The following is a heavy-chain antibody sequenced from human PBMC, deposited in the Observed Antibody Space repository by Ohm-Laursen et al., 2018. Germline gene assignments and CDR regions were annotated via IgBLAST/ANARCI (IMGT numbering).Heavy chain of an antibody. CDR3: ARDAKSDFLDWLPAYYFDY. V-gene: IGHV1-2*02. CDR1: GYTFTGNY. J-gene: IGHJ4*02. D-gene: IGHD3-3*01. CDR2: INPDTGAT. Sequence: SVKVSCKASGYTFTGNYVNWVRQAPGQGLEWMGWINPDTGATNYEQKFQGRVTMTSDTSISTAYMELSRLRFDDTAMYYCARDAKSDFLDWLPAYYFDYWGQGALVTVSS.